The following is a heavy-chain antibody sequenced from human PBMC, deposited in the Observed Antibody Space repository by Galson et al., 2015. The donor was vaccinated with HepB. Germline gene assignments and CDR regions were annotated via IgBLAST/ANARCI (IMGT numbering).Heavy chain of an antibody. V-gene: IGHV3-21*06. J-gene: IGHJ4*02. CDR2: INSGSTSI. CDR3: ARGGGSFGY. D-gene: IGHD1-26*01. CDR1: GFSFSDSA. Sequence: SLLLSFAASGFSFSDSAMNWVRQAPGKGLEWVSSINSGSTSIHYADSLRGRVTISRDNTKNSLYLQMNSLQVEDTAVYYCARGGGSFGYWGQGTLVTVSS.